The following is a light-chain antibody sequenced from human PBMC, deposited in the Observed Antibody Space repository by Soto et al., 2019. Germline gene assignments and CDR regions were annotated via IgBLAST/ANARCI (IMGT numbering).Light chain of an antibody. V-gene: IGLV1-40*01. J-gene: IGLJ2*01. CDR3: QSYDSSLCGVVV. CDR2: GNS. CDR1: SSNIGAGYH. Sequence: QSVLTQPPSVSGAPGQRVTISCTGSSSNIGAGYHVHWYQQLPGAAPKLLIYGNSNRPSGVPDRFSGSKSDTSASLAITGLQAEDEADDSCQSYDSSLCGVVVFGGGTKLTVL.